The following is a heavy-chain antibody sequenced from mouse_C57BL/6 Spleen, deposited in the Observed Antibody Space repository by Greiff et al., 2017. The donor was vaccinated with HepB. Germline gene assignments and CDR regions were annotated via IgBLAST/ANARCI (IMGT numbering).Heavy chain of an antibody. J-gene: IGHJ2*01. D-gene: IGHD4-1*01. V-gene: IGHV1-52*01. CDR2: IDPSDSET. CDR3: ARGNWDVNFDY. CDR1: GYTFTSYW. Sequence: VQLQQPGAELVRPGSSVKLSCKASGYTFTSYWMHWVKQRPIQGLEWIGNIDPSDSETHYNQKFKDKATLTVDKSSSTAYMQLSSLTSEDSAVYYCARGNWDVNFDYWGQGTTLTVSS.